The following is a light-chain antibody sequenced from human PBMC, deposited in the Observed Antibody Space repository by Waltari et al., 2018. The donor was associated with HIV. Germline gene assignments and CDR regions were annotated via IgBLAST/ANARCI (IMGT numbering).Light chain of an antibody. CDR3: CAYAGGLE. CDR2: EDN. J-gene: IGLJ2*01. Sequence: QSALTQPPSASGSPGQSVTISCTGTGSDIGTYNYVSWYQQHPGKAPKLIIYEDNKRPSGISNRFSASKSADTASLTISGLQAEDEADYYCCAYAGGLEFGGGTKLTVL. CDR1: GSDIGTYNY. V-gene: IGLV2-8*01.